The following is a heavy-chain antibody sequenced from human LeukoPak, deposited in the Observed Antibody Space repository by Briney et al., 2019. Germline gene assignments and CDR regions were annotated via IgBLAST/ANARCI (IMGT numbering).Heavy chain of an antibody. V-gene: IGHV3-9*01. D-gene: IGHD1/OR15-1a*01. CDR1: GFTFDDYA. CDR2: ISWNSGSI. CDR3: ARAQVCVWAGTGTVSLCDAFDI. Sequence: GRSLRLSCAASGFTFDDYAMHWVRQAPGKGLEWVGGISWNSGSIGYADPVKGRFTISRDNAKHSLYLQMNSRRAEDTALYYCARAQVCVWAGTGTVSLCDAFDIWGQGTMVTVSS. J-gene: IGHJ3*02.